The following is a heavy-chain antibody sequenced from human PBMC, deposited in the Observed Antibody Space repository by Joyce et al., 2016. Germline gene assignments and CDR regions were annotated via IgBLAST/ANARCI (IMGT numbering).Heavy chain of an antibody. CDR2: IIPVLGAA. V-gene: IGHV1-69*12. Sequence: QVLLVQSGAAVKRPGSSLRVSCKSSGGDFSNYTVNWVRQAPGQRLEWMGGIIPVLGAAKYAEDFQGRVTLTADQSMRTAYLELSSLTSADTAVYYCARGGTSSDHYFFYTLDVWGPGTTVIVSS. CDR3: ARGGTSSDHYFFYTLDV. CDR1: GGDFSNYT. D-gene: IGHD1-14*01. J-gene: IGHJ6*02.